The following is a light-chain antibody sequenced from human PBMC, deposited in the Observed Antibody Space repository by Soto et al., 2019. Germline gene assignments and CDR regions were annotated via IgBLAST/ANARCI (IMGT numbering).Light chain of an antibody. Sequence: QSVLTQPASVSGSPGQSITISCSGTTNDIGGYNYVSWYQHHPGKVPKVIIYEVRNRPSGVSNRFSGSKSGNTASLTISGLQAEDEADYYCCSYTVSATLVFGGGNKLTVL. CDR2: EVR. J-gene: IGLJ3*02. V-gene: IGLV2-14*01. CDR1: TNDIGGYNY. CDR3: CSYTVSATLV.